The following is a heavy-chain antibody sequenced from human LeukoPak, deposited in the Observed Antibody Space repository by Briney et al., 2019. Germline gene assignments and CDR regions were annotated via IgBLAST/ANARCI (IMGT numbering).Heavy chain of an antibody. Sequence: SGPALVKPTQTLTLTCTFSGFSLSTSGMCVNWIRQPPGKALEWLARIDWDDDKYYNTSLKTRLTISKDTSKNQVVLTMTNMDPADTTTYYCARMQRTAPGRGYYYYTMDVWGQGTTVTVSS. V-gene: IGHV2-70*11. CDR2: IDWDDDK. CDR1: GFSLSTSGMC. CDR3: ARMQRTAPGRGYYYYTMDV. J-gene: IGHJ6*02. D-gene: IGHD6-13*01.